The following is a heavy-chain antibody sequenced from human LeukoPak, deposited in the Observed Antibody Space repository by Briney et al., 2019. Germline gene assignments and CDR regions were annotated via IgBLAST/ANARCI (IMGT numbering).Heavy chain of an antibody. J-gene: IGHJ4*02. Sequence: GGSLRLSCAASGFTVSSNYMSWVRQAPGKGLEWVSVIYSGGSTYYADSVKGRFTISRDNSKNTLYLQMNSLRAEDTAVYYCARGGVVVVPAAITMYFDYWGQGTLVTVSS. CDR2: IYSGGST. V-gene: IGHV3-66*01. CDR1: GFTVSSNY. D-gene: IGHD2-2*01. CDR3: ARGGVVVVPAAITMYFDY.